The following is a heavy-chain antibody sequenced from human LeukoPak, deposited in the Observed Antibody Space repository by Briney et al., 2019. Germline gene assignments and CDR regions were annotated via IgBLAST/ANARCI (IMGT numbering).Heavy chain of an antibody. D-gene: IGHD4-23*01. CDR2: IYPGDSDT. CDR3: ARRELTPKRFFDF. J-gene: IGHJ4*02. CDR1: GYTLTNYW. Sequence: GESLKIPCQASGYTLTNYWIGWVRQMPGKGLEWRGIIYPGDSDTKYSRSFQGQVTMPADRSIETAYLQCSSLKTSDTAMYYCARRELTPKRFFDFWGQGTLVTVS. V-gene: IGHV5-51*01.